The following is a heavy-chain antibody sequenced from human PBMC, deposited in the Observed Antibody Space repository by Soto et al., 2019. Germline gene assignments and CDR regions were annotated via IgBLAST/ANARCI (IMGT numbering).Heavy chain of an antibody. CDR2: IYHTGTT. CDR3: ARSEATGLDH. Sequence: SETLSLTCTVSGGSINSGGYSWTWIRQPPGKGLEWIGFIYHTGTTYYNPSLKSRVTISVDKSKNHFSLKLSSVTAADTAVYYCARSEATGLDHWGQGTLVTVSS. V-gene: IGHV4-30-2*01. J-gene: IGHJ4*02. D-gene: IGHD1-26*01. CDR1: GGSINSGGYS.